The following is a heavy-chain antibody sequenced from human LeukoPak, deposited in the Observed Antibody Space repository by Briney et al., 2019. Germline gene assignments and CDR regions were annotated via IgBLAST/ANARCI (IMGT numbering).Heavy chain of an antibody. CDR2: IGGDGRST. D-gene: IGHD1-26*01. CDR1: GFTFTNHA. Sequence: GGSLRLSCAASGFTFTNHAMTWVRQAPGEGLEWVSAIGGDGRSTDYADSVKGRFTISRDNSKNTLYLQMNSLRAEDTALYYCARRVGGTPDYWGLGTLVTVSS. J-gene: IGHJ4*02. CDR3: ARRVGGTPDY. V-gene: IGHV3-23*01.